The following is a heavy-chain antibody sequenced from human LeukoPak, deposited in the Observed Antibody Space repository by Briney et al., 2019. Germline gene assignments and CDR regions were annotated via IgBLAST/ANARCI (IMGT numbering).Heavy chain of an antibody. CDR1: GGSFSGYY. CDR2: INHSGST. D-gene: IGHD3-10*01. Sequence: SETLSLTCAVYGGSFSGYYWSWIRQPPGKGLEWIGEINHSGSTNYNPSLKSRVTISVDTSKNQFSLKLSSVTAADTAVYYCAREGRPKGTDYWGQGTLVTVSS. CDR3: AREGRPKGTDY. J-gene: IGHJ4*02. V-gene: IGHV4-34*01.